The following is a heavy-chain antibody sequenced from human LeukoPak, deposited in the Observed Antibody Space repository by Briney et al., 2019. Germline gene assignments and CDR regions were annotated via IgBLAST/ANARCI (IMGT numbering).Heavy chain of an antibody. CDR2: MNPNSGNT. J-gene: IGHJ4*02. V-gene: IGHV1-8*01. CDR3: ARARYGVYYFDY. CDR1: GYTFTSYD. D-gene: IGHD4-17*01. Sequence: ASVKVSCKASGYTFTSYDINWVRQATGQGLEWMGWMNPNSGNTGYAQKFQGRVTMTRNTSISTAYMELSSLRSEDTAVYYCARARYGVYYFDYWGQGTLVTVSS.